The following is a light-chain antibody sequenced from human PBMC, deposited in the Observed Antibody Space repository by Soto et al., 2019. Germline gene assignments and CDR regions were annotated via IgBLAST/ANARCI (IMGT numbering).Light chain of an antibody. CDR3: MQALQTPLT. V-gene: IGKV2-28*01. CDR1: QSLLHSNGCNY. CDR2: LGS. Sequence: DIVMTQSPLSLPVTPGEPASISCRSSQSLLHSNGCNYLDWYLQKPGQSPQLLIYLGSNRASGVPDRFSGSGSGTDFTLKISRVEAEDVGVYYCMQALQTPLTFGQGTRLEIK. J-gene: IGKJ5*01.